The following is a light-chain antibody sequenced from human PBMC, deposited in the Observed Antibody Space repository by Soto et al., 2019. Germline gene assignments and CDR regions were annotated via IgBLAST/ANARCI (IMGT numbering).Light chain of an antibody. Sequence: EIVMTQSPATLSVSPGERAILSCRASQSVSINLAWYQQKPGQAPRLFIYGASTRATGVPARFSGSGSGTEFTLASSSLQAEDFAFYFCQQDHDRWTFGQGTKVEVK. CDR1: QSVSIN. J-gene: IGKJ1*01. V-gene: IGKV3-15*01. CDR2: GAS. CDR3: QQDHDRWT.